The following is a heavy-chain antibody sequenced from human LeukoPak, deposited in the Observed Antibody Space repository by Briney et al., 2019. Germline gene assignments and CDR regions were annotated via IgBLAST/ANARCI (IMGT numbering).Heavy chain of an antibody. V-gene: IGHV3-23*01. CDR3: GRGSSDNSYSVAGN. CDR1: GFTFTNFA. D-gene: IGHD3-22*01. Sequence: PGGSLRLSCAASGFTFTNFAMSWVRQAPGKGLEWVSVISASGASTYYADSVKGRFIISRDNSKNTLFLRMNSLRAEDTAVYYCGRGSSDNSYSVAGNWGQGTLVTVSS. J-gene: IGHJ4*02. CDR2: ISASGAST.